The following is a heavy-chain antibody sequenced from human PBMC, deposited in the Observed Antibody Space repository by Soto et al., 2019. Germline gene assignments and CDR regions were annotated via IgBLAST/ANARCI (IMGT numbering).Heavy chain of an antibody. V-gene: IGHV3-11*01. CDR3: ARSKEWLLPYYGMDV. CDR2: ISSSGSTI. J-gene: IGHJ6*02. CDR1: GFTFSDYY. Sequence: GGSLRLSCAASGFTFSDYYMSWIRQAPGKGLEWVSYISSSGSTIYYADSVKGRFTISRDNAKNSLYLQMSSLRAEDTAVYYCARSKEWLLPYYGMDVWGQGTTVTVSS. D-gene: IGHD3-22*01.